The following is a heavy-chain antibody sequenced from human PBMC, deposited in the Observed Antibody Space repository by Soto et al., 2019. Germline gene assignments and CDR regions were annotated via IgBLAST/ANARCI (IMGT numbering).Heavy chain of an antibody. J-gene: IGHJ6*02. V-gene: IGHV4-34*01. CDR2: INHSGST. CDR3: ARMGRSESDYDFWSGSPLDV. CDR1: GGSFSGYY. D-gene: IGHD3-3*01. Sequence: SETLSLTCAVYGGSFSGYYWSWIRQPPGKGLEWIGEINHSGSTNYNPSLKSRVTISVDTSKNQFSLKLSSVTAADTAVYYCARMGRSESDYDFWSGSPLDVWGQGTTVTLSS.